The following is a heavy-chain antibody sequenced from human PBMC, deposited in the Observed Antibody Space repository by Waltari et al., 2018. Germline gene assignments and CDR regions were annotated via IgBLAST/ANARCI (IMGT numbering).Heavy chain of an antibody. J-gene: IGHJ5*02. CDR2: INPSGGST. CDR1: GYTFTSYY. Sequence: QVQLVQSGAEVKKPGASVKVSCKASGYTFTSYYMHWVRQAPGQGLEWRGIINPSGGSTSYAQKFQGRFTMTRDTATSTVYMELSSLRSEDTAVYYCARETGGGRTIGWFDPWGQGTLVTVSS. D-gene: IGHD3-16*01. CDR3: ARETGGGRTIGWFDP. V-gene: IGHV1-46*01.